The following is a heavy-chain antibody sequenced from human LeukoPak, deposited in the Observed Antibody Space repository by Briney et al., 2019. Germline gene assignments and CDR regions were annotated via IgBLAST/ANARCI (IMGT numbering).Heavy chain of an antibody. CDR2: ISDGGET. J-gene: IGHJ6*02. Sequence: PSETLSLTCAVYGGSFRGHSWSWIRQPPGKGLEWIGEISDGGETNYGPSLKSRVTISVDASKNQFSLKLSSVTAADTAVYFCARGPHGEDYYYYGMDGWGQGTTVTVSS. D-gene: IGHD5-24*01. CDR3: ARGPHGEDYYYYGMDG. CDR1: GGSFRGHS. V-gene: IGHV4-34*01.